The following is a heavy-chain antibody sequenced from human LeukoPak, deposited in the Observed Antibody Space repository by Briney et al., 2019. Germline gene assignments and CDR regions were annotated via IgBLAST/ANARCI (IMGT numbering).Heavy chain of an antibody. V-gene: IGHV4-34*12. D-gene: IGHD6-13*01. Sequence: SETLSPTCAVYGYSLTNHYWIWIRQPPGKGLGWIGEIMHTGSTNYNPSLKSRVTISVDTSKNQFFLNLTSVTAADTAVYYCARGPAAVHPWGQGTLVTVSS. CDR2: IMHTGST. CDR3: ARGPAAVHP. J-gene: IGHJ5*02. CDR1: GYSLTNHY.